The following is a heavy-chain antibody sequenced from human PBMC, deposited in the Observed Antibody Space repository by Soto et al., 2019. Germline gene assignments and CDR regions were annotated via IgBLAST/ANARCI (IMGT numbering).Heavy chain of an antibody. V-gene: IGHV1-69*02. CDR1: GGTFSSYT. J-gene: IGHJ5*02. Sequence: QVQLVQSGAEVKKPGSSVKVSCKASGGTFSSYTISWVRQAPGQGLEWMGRIIPILGIANYAQKFQGRVTITADKSTSTAYVELSSLRSEDTAVYYCARASGWSTVNWFDPWGQGTLVTVSS. D-gene: IGHD6-19*01. CDR2: IIPILGIA. CDR3: ARASGWSTVNWFDP.